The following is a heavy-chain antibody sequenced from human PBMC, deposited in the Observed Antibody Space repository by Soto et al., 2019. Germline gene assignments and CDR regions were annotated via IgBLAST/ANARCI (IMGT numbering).Heavy chain of an antibody. CDR1: GGSISSGGYY. CDR3: ARDRVDYYDSSGYHYGMDV. D-gene: IGHD3-22*01. CDR2: IYYSGST. J-gene: IGHJ6*02. Sequence: KPSETLSLTCTVSGGSISSGGYYWSWIHQHPGKGLEWIGYIYYSGSTYYNPSLKSRVTISVDTSKNQFSLKLSSVTAADTAVYYCARDRVDYYDSSGYHYGMDVWGQGTTVTVSS. V-gene: IGHV4-31*03.